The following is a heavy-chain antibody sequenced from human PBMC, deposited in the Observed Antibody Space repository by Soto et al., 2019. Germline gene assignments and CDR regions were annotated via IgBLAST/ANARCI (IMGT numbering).Heavy chain of an antibody. J-gene: IGHJ4*02. Sequence: EVQLVESGGGLVKPGGSLRLSCAASGFTFSSYSMNWVRQAPGKGLEWVSSISSSSSYIYYADSVKGRFTISRDNAKNSLYLQMNSLRAEDTVVYYCARGPSGLPGIAVAGPFDYWGQGTLVTVSS. CDR2: ISSSSSYI. V-gene: IGHV3-21*01. CDR3: ARGPSGLPGIAVAGPFDY. CDR1: GFTFSSYS. D-gene: IGHD6-19*01.